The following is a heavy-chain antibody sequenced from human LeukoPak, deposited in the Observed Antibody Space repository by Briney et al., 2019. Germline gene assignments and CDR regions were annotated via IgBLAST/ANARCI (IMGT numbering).Heavy chain of an antibody. D-gene: IGHD2-2*01. Sequence: GSLRLSCAAPGFTFSSYGMHWVRQAPGKGLEWVAFIRYDGSNKYYADSVKGRFTISRDNSKNTLYLQMNSLRAEDTAVYYCAKDLPADYWGQGTLVTVSS. J-gene: IGHJ4*02. CDR1: GFTFSSYG. V-gene: IGHV3-30*02. CDR3: AKDLPADY. CDR2: IRYDGSNK.